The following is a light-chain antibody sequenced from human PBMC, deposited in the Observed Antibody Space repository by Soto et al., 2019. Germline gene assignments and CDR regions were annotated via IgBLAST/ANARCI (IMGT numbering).Light chain of an antibody. CDR1: SGHSSYA. J-gene: IGLJ3*02. CDR3: QTWGTGIHEVV. Sequence: QPVLTQSPSASASLGASVKLTCTLSSGHSSYAIAWHQQQPEKGPRYLMKLNSDGSHSKGDGIPDRFSGSSSGAERYHTISSLQSEDEADYYCQTWGTGIHEVVFGGGTKLTVL. V-gene: IGLV4-69*01. CDR2: LNSDGSH.